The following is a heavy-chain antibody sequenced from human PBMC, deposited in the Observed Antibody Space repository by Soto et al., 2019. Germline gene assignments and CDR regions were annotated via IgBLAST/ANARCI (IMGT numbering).Heavy chain of an antibody. V-gene: IGHV1-18*01. CDR2: ISAYNGNT. CDR1: GYTFTSYG. J-gene: IGHJ4*02. Sequence: GASVKVSCKASGYTFTSYGISWVRQAPGQGLEWMGWISAYNGNTNYAQKLQGRVTMTTDTSTSTAYMELRSLRSDDTAVYYCARENYYDSSGYYSFDEWGQGTLVTVSS. D-gene: IGHD3-22*01. CDR3: ARENYYDSSGYYSFDE.